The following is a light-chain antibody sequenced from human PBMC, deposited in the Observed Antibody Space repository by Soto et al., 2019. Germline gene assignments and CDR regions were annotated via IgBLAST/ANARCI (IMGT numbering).Light chain of an antibody. CDR3: QPYYSYPFT. CDR1: QSISSW. CDR2: DAS. V-gene: IGKV1-5*01. Sequence: DIQMTQSPSTLSASVGDRVTITCRASQSISSWLAWYQQKPGKAPKLLIYDASSLESGVPSRFSGSGSGTEFTLTISSLQPDDFATYYCQPYYSYPFTFGPGTKVDIK. J-gene: IGKJ3*01.